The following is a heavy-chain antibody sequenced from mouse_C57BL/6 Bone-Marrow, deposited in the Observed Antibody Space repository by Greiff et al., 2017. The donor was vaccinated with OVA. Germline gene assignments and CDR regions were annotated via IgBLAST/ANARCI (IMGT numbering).Heavy chain of an antibody. D-gene: IGHD1-1*01. CDR1: GFTFSDYY. J-gene: IGHJ1*03. CDR3: ARHCYGSSYWYFDV. Sequence: EVQRVESGGGLVQPGGSLKLSCAASGFTFSDYYMYWVRQTPEKRLEWVAYISNGGGSTYYPDTVKGRFTISRDNDKNTLYLQMSRLKSEDTAMYYCARHCYGSSYWYFDVWGTGTTVTVSS. V-gene: IGHV5-12*01. CDR2: ISNGGGST.